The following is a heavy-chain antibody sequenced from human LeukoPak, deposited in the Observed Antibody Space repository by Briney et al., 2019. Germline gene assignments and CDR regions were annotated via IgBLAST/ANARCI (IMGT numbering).Heavy chain of an antibody. D-gene: IGHD3-10*01. CDR3: ARAQGGWFGELSALFDY. Sequence: GASVKVSCKASGYTFTSYYMHWVRQAPGQGLEWMGIINPSGGSTSYAQKFQGRVTMTRDTSTSTVYMELSSLRSEDTAVYYCARAQGGWFGELSALFDYWGQGTLVTVSS. V-gene: IGHV1-46*01. CDR1: GYTFTSYY. CDR2: INPSGGST. J-gene: IGHJ4*02.